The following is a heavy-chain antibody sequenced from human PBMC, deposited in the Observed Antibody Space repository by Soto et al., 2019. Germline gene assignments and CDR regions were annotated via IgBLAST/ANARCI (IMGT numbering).Heavy chain of an antibody. J-gene: IGHJ4*01. CDR2: IKMRTYGWTT. D-gene: IGHD1-26*01. CDR3: TTGGIVGGSHYDPTLNQGY. V-gene: IGHV3-15*01. Sequence: GESLRLYCAASGFTFSNAWMRWVRQAPGKWLEWVGNIKMRTYGWTTAYIAPKKGRFTISSNDSKNTVYLQMNSLKSEDTDLYYFTTGGIVGGSHYDPTLNQGYWRQGALGTVSS. CDR1: GFTFSNAW.